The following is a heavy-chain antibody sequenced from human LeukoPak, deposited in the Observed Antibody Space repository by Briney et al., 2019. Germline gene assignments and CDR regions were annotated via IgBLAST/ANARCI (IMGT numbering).Heavy chain of an antibody. Sequence: GGSLRLSCAASGFTFSNNYMTWVRRAPGKGLEWVANIKEDGSEGFYMDSVKGRFTISRDNAQNSLSLQMNSLRVEDTALYYCARDPWHYGSGGDGFGAFDIWGQGTMVTVSS. V-gene: IGHV3-7*01. CDR1: GFTFSNNY. D-gene: IGHD2-15*01. J-gene: IGHJ3*02. CDR2: IKEDGSEG. CDR3: ARDPWHYGSGGDGFGAFDI.